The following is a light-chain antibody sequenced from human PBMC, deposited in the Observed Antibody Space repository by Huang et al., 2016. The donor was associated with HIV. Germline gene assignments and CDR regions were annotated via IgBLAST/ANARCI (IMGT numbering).Light chain of an antibody. CDR3: QQYYNTPYT. CDR2: WSS. CDR1: QSVLHRRNNKDY. V-gene: IGKV4-1*01. J-gene: IGKJ2*01. Sequence: DIVMTQSPDALAVSLGERATINCKSSQSVLHRRNNKDYLVWYLQKAGQPPKVLVYWSSTRESGVPDRFSGRGSGTDFTLTISSLQAEDVAIYYCQQYYNTPYTVGQGTKLEIK.